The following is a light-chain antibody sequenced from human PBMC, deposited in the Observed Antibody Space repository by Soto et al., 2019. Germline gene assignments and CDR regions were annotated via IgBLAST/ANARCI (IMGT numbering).Light chain of an antibody. Sequence: EIVMTQSPATLSVSPGERATLSCRAIQSVSSNLAWYQQKPGQAPRLLIYGASTRATVIPARLSGSGSGTESLLTTTTLQSKDFAVNNGQQLTNCPGTFGKGTKWKSN. CDR1: QSVSSN. V-gene: IGKV3-15*01. CDR3: QQLTNCPGT. CDR2: GAS. J-gene: IGKJ1*01.